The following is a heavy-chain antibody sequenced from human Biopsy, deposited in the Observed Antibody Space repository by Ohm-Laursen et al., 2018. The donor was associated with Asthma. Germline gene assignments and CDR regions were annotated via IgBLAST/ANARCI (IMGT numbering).Heavy chain of an antibody. D-gene: IGHD5-18*01. CDR1: GFTFSDYY. V-gene: IGHV3-11*04. J-gene: IGHJ4*02. Sequence: SLRLSCAASGFTFSDYYMSWIRQAPGKGLEWISYINGKSNSIEYADSVKGRFTISRDNAKNSLYLQMNSLRVADTAVYYCARGYSLGGDFHYWGQGILVTVSS. CDR3: ARGYSLGGDFHY. CDR2: INGKSNSI.